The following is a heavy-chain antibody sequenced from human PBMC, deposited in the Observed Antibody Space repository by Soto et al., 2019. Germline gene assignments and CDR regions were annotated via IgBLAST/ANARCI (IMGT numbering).Heavy chain of an antibody. CDR2: VYHDGRT. Sequence: PSETLSLTCAVSGYSISSGYQWGWIRRPPGKGPEWIGSVYHDGRTRYNPPLESQVTISVDTSKNQFSLKLNSVTVADTAMYYCARDFYGSRAAGWFDPWGQGTLVTVSS. V-gene: IGHV4-38-2*02. D-gene: IGHD3-10*01. J-gene: IGHJ5*02. CDR1: GYSISSGYQ. CDR3: ARDFYGSRAAGWFDP.